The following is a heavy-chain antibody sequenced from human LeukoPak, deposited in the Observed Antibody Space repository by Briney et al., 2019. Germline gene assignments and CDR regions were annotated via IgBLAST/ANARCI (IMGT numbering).Heavy chain of an antibody. CDR2: IIPILGIA. Sequence: ASVKVSCKASGGTFSSYAISWVRQAPGQGLEWMGRIIPILGIANYAQKFQGRVTITADKSTSTAYMELSSLRSEDTAVYYCATHYGSGSYDAFDIWGQGTMVTVSS. J-gene: IGHJ3*02. V-gene: IGHV1-69*04. CDR3: ATHYGSGSYDAFDI. D-gene: IGHD3-10*01. CDR1: GGTFSSYA.